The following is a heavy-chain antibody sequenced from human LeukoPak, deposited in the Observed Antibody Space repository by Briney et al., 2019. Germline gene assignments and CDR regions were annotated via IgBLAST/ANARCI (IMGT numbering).Heavy chain of an antibody. CDR3: AKDSWGGGNCMDV. V-gene: IGHV3-23*01. Sequence: GGSLRPSCVASGFNFSNFAMTWVRQTPGKGLEWVSEISSSGTSTYYAASVKGRFTISRDNSKTTLYLQLSSLTDDDTAVYFCAKDSWGGGNCMDVWGKGTTVIVSS. CDR1: GFNFSNFA. CDR2: ISSSGTST. J-gene: IGHJ6*03. D-gene: IGHD2-15*01.